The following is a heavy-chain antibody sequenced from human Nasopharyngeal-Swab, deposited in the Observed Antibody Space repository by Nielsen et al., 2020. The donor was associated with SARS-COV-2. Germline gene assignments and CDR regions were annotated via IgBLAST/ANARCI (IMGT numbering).Heavy chain of an antibody. CDR2: IDPSDSYT. D-gene: IGHD1-26*01. J-gene: IGHJ6*02. Sequence: GESLKISCKGSGYSFTSYWISWVRQMPGKGLEWMGRIDPSDSYTNYSPSFQGHVTISADKSISTAYLQWSSLKASDTAMYYCARQSGSYFGYYYAMDVWGQGTTVTVSS. CDR3: ARQSGSYFGYYYAMDV. V-gene: IGHV5-10-1*01. CDR1: GYSFTSYW.